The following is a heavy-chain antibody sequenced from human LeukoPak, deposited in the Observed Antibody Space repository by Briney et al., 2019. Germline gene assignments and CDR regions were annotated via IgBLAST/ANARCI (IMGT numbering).Heavy chain of an antibody. J-gene: IGHJ5*02. D-gene: IGHD1-14*01. CDR1: GYTFTDYY. CDR3: ARDKRSTAGNWFDP. Sequence: ASVKVSCKASGYTFTDYYIHWVRQAPGQGLEWMGRINPNSGGTNYARRFQGRVTVTRDTSISTAYMELSTLRSDDAAVYYCARDKRSTAGNWFDPWGQGTLVTVSS. V-gene: IGHV1-2*06. CDR2: INPNSGGT.